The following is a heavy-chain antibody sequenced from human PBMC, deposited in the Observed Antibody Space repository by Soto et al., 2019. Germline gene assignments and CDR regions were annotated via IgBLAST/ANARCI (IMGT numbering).Heavy chain of an antibody. Sequence: QVQLQESGPGLAKPSQTLSLTCTVSGASLSSGGYYWTWIRQVPGKALEWIGYIFHTGTTFYNPSLKSRVVMSIEKSDKQCSLNLRSVTAADTAVYYCARGLGYDSNGRFLAALDVWGQGTMVTVSS. D-gene: IGHD3-22*01. CDR1: GASLSSGGYY. CDR3: ARGLGYDSNGRFLAALDV. CDR2: IFHTGTT. J-gene: IGHJ3*01. V-gene: IGHV4-31*03.